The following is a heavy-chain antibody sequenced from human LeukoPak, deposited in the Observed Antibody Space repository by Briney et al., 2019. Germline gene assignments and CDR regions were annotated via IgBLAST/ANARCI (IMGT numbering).Heavy chain of an antibody. Sequence: GGSLRLSCAASGFTFSSYAMSWVRQAPGKGLEWVSTINNSGGSTFHADSVKCRFTISRDNSKNTLYLQMDSLRVEDTAVYYCAKTTQPQQWGQGTLVTVSS. CDR1: GFTFSSYA. D-gene: IGHD4-11*01. CDR3: AKTTQPQQ. V-gene: IGHV3-23*01. J-gene: IGHJ1*01. CDR2: INNSGGST.